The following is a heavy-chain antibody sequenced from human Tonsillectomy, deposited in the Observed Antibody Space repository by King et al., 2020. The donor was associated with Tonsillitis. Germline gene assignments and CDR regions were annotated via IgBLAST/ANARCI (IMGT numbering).Heavy chain of an antibody. CDR2: IYYSGST. V-gene: IGHV4-39*01. J-gene: IGHJ3*02. D-gene: IGHD2-15*01. CDR1: GGYITTSSYF. CDR3: AGMVVVPNEEVFDM. Sequence: QLQESGPGLVKPSETLSLTCSVSGGYITTSSYFWGWIRQPPGKGQEWIGSIYYSGSTSYSQSLKSRVTVSVDTSKNQFSLTLTSVTAAETAMYYCAGMVVVPNEEVFDMWGQGTVVTVSS.